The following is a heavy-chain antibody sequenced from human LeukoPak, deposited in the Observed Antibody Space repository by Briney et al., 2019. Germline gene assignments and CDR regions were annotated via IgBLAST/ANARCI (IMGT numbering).Heavy chain of an antibody. CDR1: EFSVGSNY. CDR3: AREGRAYRYSSSWYPTPSWFDP. J-gene: IGHJ5*02. CDR2: IYSGGST. Sequence: PGGSLRLSCAASEFSVGSNYMTWVRQAPGKGLEWVSLIYSGGSTYYADSVKGRFTISRDNSKNTLYLQMNSLRAEDTAVYYCAREGRAYRYSSSWYPTPSWFDPWGQGTLVTVSS. V-gene: IGHV3-66*01. D-gene: IGHD6-13*01.